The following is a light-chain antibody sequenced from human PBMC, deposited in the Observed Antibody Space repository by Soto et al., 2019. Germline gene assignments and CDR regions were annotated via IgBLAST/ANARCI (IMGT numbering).Light chain of an antibody. V-gene: IGKV3-20*01. Sequence: EIVFTQSPGTLSLSPGERATLSCRASQSVSSSRLAWYRQKPGQAPRLLIYGASNRATGIPDRFSGSGSGTDFTLTITRLEPEDFAVYYCQQYGSSPRTFGQGTRLEIK. CDR2: GAS. CDR3: QQYGSSPRT. CDR1: QSVSSSR. J-gene: IGKJ5*01.